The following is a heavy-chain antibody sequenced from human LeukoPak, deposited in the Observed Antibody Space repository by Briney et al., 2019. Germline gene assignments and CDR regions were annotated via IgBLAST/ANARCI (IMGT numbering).Heavy chain of an antibody. J-gene: IGHJ4*02. CDR3: ATGIGTLWSGYYHDY. CDR1: GGTFSTYA. D-gene: IGHD3-3*01. Sequence: SVKVSCKASGGTFSTYAISWVRQAPGQGLEWMGRIIPVLGVANYAQKFQGRVTISADKSTSTAYMEVSSLRPEDTAVYYCATGIGTLWSGYYHDYWGQGTLVTVSS. V-gene: IGHV1-69*04. CDR2: IIPVLGVA.